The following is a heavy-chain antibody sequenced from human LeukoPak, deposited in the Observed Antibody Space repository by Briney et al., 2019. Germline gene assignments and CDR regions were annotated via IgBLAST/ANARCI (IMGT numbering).Heavy chain of an antibody. CDR2: IYTSGST. D-gene: IGHD3-10*01. CDR1: GGSISSGSYY. V-gene: IGHV4-61*02. Sequence: NPSETLSLTCTVSGGSISSGSYYWSWIRQPAGKGLEWIGRIYTSGSTNYNPSLKSRVTISVDTSKNQFSLKLSSVTAADTAVYYCARVSLVRGAPDYYFDYWGQGTLVTVSS. J-gene: IGHJ4*02. CDR3: ARVSLVRGAPDYYFDY.